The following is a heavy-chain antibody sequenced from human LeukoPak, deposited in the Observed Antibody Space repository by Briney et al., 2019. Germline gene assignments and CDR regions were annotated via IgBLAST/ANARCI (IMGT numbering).Heavy chain of an antibody. CDR2: IKSKTDGGTT. CDR3: TRGPDYGDYYYYYYMDV. J-gene: IGHJ6*03. D-gene: IGHD4-17*01. V-gene: IGHV3-15*01. Sequence: GGSLRLSCAASGFTFSNAWMSWVRQAPGKGLEWVGRIKSKTDGGTTDYAAPVKGRFTISRDDSKNTLYLQMNSLKTEDTAVYYCTRGPDYGDYYYYYYMDVWGKGTTVTISS. CDR1: GFTFSNAW.